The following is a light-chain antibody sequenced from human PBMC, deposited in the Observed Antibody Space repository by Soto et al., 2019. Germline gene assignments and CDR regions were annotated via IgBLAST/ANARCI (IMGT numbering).Light chain of an antibody. V-gene: IGKV3-11*01. Sequence: EIVLTQSPGTLSLSPGQRATLSCRASQSVRSSYLAWYQQKPGQAPGLLVYGASNRATGIPARFSGSGSGTDFTLTISSLEPEDFAVYYCQQRSNWPPWTFGQGTKVDIK. J-gene: IGKJ1*01. CDR2: GAS. CDR1: QSVRSSY. CDR3: QQRSNWPPWT.